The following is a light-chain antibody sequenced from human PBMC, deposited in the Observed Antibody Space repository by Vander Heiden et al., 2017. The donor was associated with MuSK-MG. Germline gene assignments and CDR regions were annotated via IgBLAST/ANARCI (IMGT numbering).Light chain of an antibody. CDR3: QAWDSSTVV. CDR1: KLGVKH. CDR2: KDS. J-gene: IGLJ2*01. Sequence: SYELPQPPSVSVSPGQPASITCSGDKLGVKHACGYQQNPVQYLVLVIYKDSKRSAGIPERFSGSNSGNTATLTIRGTQAWDEDYYYCQAWDSSTVVFGGGTKLTVL. V-gene: IGLV3-1*01.